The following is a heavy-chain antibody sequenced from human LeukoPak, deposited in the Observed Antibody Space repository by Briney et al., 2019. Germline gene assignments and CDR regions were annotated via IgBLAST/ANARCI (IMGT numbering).Heavy chain of an antibody. CDR1: GYTFTSYG. V-gene: IGHV1-18*01. CDR3: ARGPPVVVAATSWFDP. D-gene: IGHD2-15*01. CDR2: ISAYNGNT. J-gene: IGHJ5*02. Sequence: ASVKVSCKASGYTFTSYGICWVRQAPGQGLEWMGWISAYNGNTNYAQKLQGRVTMTTDTSTSTAYMELRSLRSDDTAVYYCARGPPVVVAATSWFDPWGQGTLVTVSS.